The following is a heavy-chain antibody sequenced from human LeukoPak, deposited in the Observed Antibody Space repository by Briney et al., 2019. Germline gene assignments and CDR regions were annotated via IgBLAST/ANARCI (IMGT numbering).Heavy chain of an antibody. CDR3: AREIPSSQSPFDY. CDR1: GGSISSGSYY. Sequence: TLSLTCTVSGGSISSGSYYWSWIRQPAGKGLEWIGRIYTSGSTNYNPSLESRVTISVDTSKNQFSLKLSSVTAADTAVYYCAREIPSSQSPFDYWGQGTLVTVSS. J-gene: IGHJ4*02. CDR2: IYTSGST. V-gene: IGHV4-61*02. D-gene: IGHD6-13*01.